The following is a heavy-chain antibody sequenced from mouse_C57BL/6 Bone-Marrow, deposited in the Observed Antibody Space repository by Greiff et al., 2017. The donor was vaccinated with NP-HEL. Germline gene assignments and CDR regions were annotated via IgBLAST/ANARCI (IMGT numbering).Heavy chain of an antibody. D-gene: IGHD1-1*01. CDR2: INPNNGGT. CDR3: ARKDYGSSYDAMDY. CDR1: GYTFTDYN. J-gene: IGHJ4*01. Sequence: EVKLQESGPELVKPGASVKMSCKASGYTFTDYNMHWVKQSPGKSLEWIGYINPNNGGTSYNQKFKGKATLTVNKSSRTAYMELRSLTSEDSAVYYCARKDYGSSYDAMDYWGQGTSVTVSS. V-gene: IGHV1-22*01.